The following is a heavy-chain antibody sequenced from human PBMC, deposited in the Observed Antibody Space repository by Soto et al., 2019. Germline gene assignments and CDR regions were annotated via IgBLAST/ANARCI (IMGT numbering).Heavy chain of an antibody. D-gene: IGHD3-3*01. V-gene: IGHV3-21*01. CDR1: GFTFSSYS. Sequence: VGSLRLSCAASGFTFSSYSMNWVRQAPGKGLEWVSSISSSSSYIYYADSVKGRFTISRDNAKNSLYLQMNSLRAEDTAVYYCARATKPDFWSGYYNDAFDIWGQGTMVTVSS. CDR3: ARATKPDFWSGYYNDAFDI. CDR2: ISSSSSYI. J-gene: IGHJ3*02.